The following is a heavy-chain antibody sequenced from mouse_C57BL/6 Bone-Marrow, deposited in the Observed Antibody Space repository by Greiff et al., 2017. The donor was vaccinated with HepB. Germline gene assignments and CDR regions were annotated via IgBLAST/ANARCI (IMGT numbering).Heavy chain of an antibody. V-gene: IGHV1-63*01. J-gene: IGHJ4*01. CDR1: GYTFTNYW. CDR3: ARYSWEGYAMDY. CDR2: IYPGGGYT. D-gene: IGHD4-1*01. Sequence: QVQLKESGAELVRPGTSVKMSCKASGYTFTNYWIGWVKQRPGHGLEWIGDIYPGGGYTNYNEKFKGKATLTADKSSSTAYMQFSSLTSEDSAIYYGARYSWEGYAMDYWGQGTSVTVSS.